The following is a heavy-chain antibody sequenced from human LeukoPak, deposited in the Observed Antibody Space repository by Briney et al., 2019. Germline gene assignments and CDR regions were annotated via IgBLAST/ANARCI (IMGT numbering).Heavy chain of an antibody. CDR3: ARSTSYSAAAGTPENAFDI. V-gene: IGHV3-21*01. J-gene: IGHJ3*02. CDR2: ISSSSSYI. Sequence: GGSLRLSCAASGFTFSSYRMNWVRQAPGKGLEWVSSISSSSSYIYYADSLKGRFTISRDNAKNSLYLQMNSLRAEDTAVYYRARSTSYSAAAGTPENAFDIWGQGTMVTVSS. D-gene: IGHD6-13*01. CDR1: GFTFSSYR.